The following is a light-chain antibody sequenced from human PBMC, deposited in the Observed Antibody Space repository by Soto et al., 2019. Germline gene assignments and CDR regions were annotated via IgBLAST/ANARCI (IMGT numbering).Light chain of an antibody. J-gene: IGLJ2*01. CDR1: SSDVGGYNY. CDR2: DVS. CDR3: CSYAGSYTVV. Sequence: QSALTQPRSVSGSPGQSVTISCTGTSSDVGGYNYVSWYQQHPGKAPKLMIYDVSKRPSGVPDRFSGSKSRNTTSLTISGLHAEDEADYYCCSYAGSYTVVFGGGTKLTVL. V-gene: IGLV2-11*01.